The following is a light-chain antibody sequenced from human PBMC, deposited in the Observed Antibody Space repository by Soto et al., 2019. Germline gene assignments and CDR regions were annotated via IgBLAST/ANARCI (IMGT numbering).Light chain of an antibody. CDR3: SLYTSSSTEV. J-gene: IGLJ1*01. CDR2: EVS. V-gene: IGLV2-18*01. Sequence: QSVLTQPPSVSGSPGQSVTISCTGTSSDVGSYNRVSWYQQPPGTAPKLMIYEVSNRPSGVPDRFSGSKSGNTASLTISGLQAEDEADYYCSLYTSSSTEVFGTGTKVTV. CDR1: SSDVGSYNR.